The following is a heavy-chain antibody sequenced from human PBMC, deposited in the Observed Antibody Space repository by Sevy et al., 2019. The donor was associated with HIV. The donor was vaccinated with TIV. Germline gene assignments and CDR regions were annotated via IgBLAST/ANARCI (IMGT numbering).Heavy chain of an antibody. CDR3: AKVPAGGTTLYYYYYMDV. V-gene: IGHV3-30*02. D-gene: IGHD1-7*01. J-gene: IGHJ6*03. CDR1: GFTFSSYG. Sequence: GGSLRLSCAASGFTFSSYGMHWVRQAPGKGLEWVAFIRYDGSNKYYADSVKGRVTISRDKSKNTLYLQMNSLRAEDTAVYYCAKVPAGGTTLYYYYYMDVWGKGTTVTVSS. CDR2: IRYDGSNK.